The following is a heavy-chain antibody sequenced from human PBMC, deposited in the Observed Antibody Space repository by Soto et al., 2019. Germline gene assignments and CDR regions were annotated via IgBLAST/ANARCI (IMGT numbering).Heavy chain of an antibody. CDR3: ARAVDTAMVYFDY. D-gene: IGHD5-18*01. CDR1: GGSISSGGYS. V-gene: IGHV4-30-2*01. J-gene: IGHJ4*02. Sequence: SETLSLTCAVSGGSISSGGYSWSWTRQPPGKGLEWIGYIYHSGSTYYNPSLKSRVTISVDRSKNQFSLKLSSVTAADTAVYYCARAVDTAMVYFDYWGQGTLVTVSS. CDR2: IYHSGST.